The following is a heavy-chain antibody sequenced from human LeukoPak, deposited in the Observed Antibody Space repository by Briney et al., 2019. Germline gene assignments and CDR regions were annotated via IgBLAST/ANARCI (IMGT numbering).Heavy chain of an antibody. Sequence: EASGNLSCTASAYTFTSYGISRVRQAPAQGLEWMWGISAYNGNTNYAQKLQGRVTMTTDTSTSTAYMELRSLRSDDTAVYYCARGIAYCGGDCYPGANWFDPWGQGTLVTVSS. CDR3: ARGIAYCGGDCYPGANWFDP. V-gene: IGHV1-18*01. CDR1: AYTFTSYG. D-gene: IGHD2-21*02. CDR2: ISAYNGNT. J-gene: IGHJ5*02.